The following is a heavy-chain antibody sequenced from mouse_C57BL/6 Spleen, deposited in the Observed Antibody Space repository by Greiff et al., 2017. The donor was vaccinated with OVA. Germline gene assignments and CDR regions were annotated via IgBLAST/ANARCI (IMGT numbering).Heavy chain of an antibody. Sequence: QVQLQQPGAELVKPGASVKLSCKASGYTFTSYWMHWVKQRPGQGLEWIGMIHPNSGGTNYNEKFKSKATLTVDKSSSTAYMQLSSLTSEDSAVYYCAREWYGSSWDYWGQGTTLTVSS. J-gene: IGHJ2*01. CDR2: IHPNSGGT. D-gene: IGHD1-1*01. V-gene: IGHV1-64*01. CDR3: AREWYGSSWDY. CDR1: GYTFTSYW.